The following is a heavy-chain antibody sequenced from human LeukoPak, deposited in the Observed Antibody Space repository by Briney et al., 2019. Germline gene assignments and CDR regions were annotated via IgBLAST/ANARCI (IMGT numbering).Heavy chain of an antibody. J-gene: IGHJ4*02. CDR2: IYYTGST. CDR3: ARWGSIAVARFDY. Sequence: SETLSLTCTVSGGSISSYYWSWIRQLPGKGLEWIGYIYYTGSTNYNPSLTSRVNISVDTSKNQFSLNLTSVTAADTAVYYCARWGSIAVARFDYWGQGTLVTVSS. D-gene: IGHD6-6*01. CDR1: GGSISSYY. V-gene: IGHV4-59*01.